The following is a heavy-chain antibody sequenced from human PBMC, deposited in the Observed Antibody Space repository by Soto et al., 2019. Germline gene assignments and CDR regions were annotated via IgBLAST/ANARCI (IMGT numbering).Heavy chain of an antibody. V-gene: IGHV4-31*03. J-gene: IGHJ4*02. Sequence: SETLSLTCTVSGGSISSGGYYWSWIRQHPGKGLEWIGYIYYSGSTYYNPSLKSRVTISVDTSKNQFSLKLSSVTAADTAVYYCARAGYYYDYVWGSYRFTYFDYWGQGTLVTVS. D-gene: IGHD3-16*02. CDR1: GGSISSGGYY. CDR2: IYYSGST. CDR3: ARAGYYYDYVWGSYRFTYFDY.